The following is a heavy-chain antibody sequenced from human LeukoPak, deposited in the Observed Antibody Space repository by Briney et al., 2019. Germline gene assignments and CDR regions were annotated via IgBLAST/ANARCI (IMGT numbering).Heavy chain of an antibody. CDR1: GFPFSSYA. J-gene: IGHJ4*02. Sequence: GGSLRLSCAASGFPFSSYAMTWVRQAAGKGLEWVSAIGGSGGSTYYADSVKGRFTISRDNSKNTLYLQMNSLRAEDTAVYYCAKVTTSTWPYSFDCWGQGTLVTVSS. CDR3: AKVTTSTWPYSFDC. CDR2: IGGSGGST. D-gene: IGHD6-13*01. V-gene: IGHV3-23*01.